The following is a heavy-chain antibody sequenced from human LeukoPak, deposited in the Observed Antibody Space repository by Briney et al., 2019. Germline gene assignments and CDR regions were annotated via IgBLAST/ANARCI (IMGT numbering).Heavy chain of an antibody. J-gene: IGHJ4*02. D-gene: IGHD6-13*01. CDR1: GFTFSSYS. CDR2: ISSSGSYI. Sequence: GGSLRLSCAASGFTFSSYSMNWVRQAPGKGLEWVSSISSSGSYIYYADSVKGRFTISRDNAKNSLYLQMNSLRAEDTAVYYCARGIAAAGVDYWGQGTLVTVSS. CDR3: ARGIAAAGVDY. V-gene: IGHV3-21*01.